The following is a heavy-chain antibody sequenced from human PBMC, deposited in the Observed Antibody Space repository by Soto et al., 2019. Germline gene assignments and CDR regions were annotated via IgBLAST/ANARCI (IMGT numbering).Heavy chain of an antibody. V-gene: IGHV4-59*01. J-gene: IGHJ4*02. CDR2: IYYSGST. Sequence: SETLSLTCTVSGGSISSYYWSWIRQPPGKGLEWIGYIYYSGSTNYNPSLKSRVTISVDTSKNQFSLKLSSVTAADTAVYYCARGATTATFDYWGQGTLVTVSS. CDR1: GGSISSYY. D-gene: IGHD1-26*01. CDR3: ARGATTATFDY.